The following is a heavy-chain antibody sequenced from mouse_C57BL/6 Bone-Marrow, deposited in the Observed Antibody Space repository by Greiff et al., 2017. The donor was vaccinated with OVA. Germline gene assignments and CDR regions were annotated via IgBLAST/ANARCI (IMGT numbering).Heavy chain of an antibody. CDR1: GYAFTNYL. CDR2: INPGSGGT. Sequence: VKLQESGAELVRPGTSVKVSCKASGYAFTNYLIEWVKQRPGQGLEWIGVINPGSGGTNYNEKFKGKATLTADKSSSTAYMQLSSLTSEDSAVYFCAARDYDGAWFAYWGQGTLVTVSA. V-gene: IGHV1-54*01. D-gene: IGHD2-4*01. CDR3: AARDYDGAWFAY. J-gene: IGHJ3*01.